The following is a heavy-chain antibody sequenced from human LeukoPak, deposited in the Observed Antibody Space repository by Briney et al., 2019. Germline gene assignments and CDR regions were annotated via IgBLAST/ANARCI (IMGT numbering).Heavy chain of an antibody. Sequence: GGSLRLSCAASGFTFSSYGMSWVRQAPGKGLEWVSAISGSGGSTSYAQKFQGRVTMTRDMSTSTVYMELSSLRSEDTAVYYCARDPRDGYNTLEYWGQGTLVTVSS. CDR1: GFTFSSYG. V-gene: IGHV3-23*01. J-gene: IGHJ4*02. D-gene: IGHD5-24*01. CDR3: ARDPRDGYNTLEY. CDR2: ISGSGGST.